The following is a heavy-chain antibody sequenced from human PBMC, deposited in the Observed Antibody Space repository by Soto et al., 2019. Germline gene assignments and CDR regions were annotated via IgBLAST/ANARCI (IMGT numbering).Heavy chain of an antibody. D-gene: IGHD1-26*01. CDR1: GYTFNSYV. CDR2: INAGNGKT. V-gene: IGHV1-3*01. Sequence: QVQLVQSGAEVKKPGASVKVSCKASGYTFNSYVLHWVRQAPGQRLEWMGWINAGNGKTKYSQKLLGRLTFARDTSASTAYMELSSLRSEDTAVYYCARHNGGGELHKGELEYWGQGTLVTVSS. CDR3: ARHNGGGELHKGELEY. J-gene: IGHJ4*02.